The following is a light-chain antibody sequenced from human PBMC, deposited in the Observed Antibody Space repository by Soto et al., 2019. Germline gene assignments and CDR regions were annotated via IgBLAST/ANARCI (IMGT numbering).Light chain of an antibody. J-gene: IGKJ1*01. Sequence: EIALTQSPGTLSLSPGERATLSCRASQSVSSSSSAWYQQKPGQAPRLLIYGASSRATGIPDRFSGSGSGTDFTLTISRLEPEDFAPYYCQEYGSSRTFGHGTKVEIK. CDR3: QEYGSSRT. CDR2: GAS. CDR1: QSVSSSS. V-gene: IGKV3-20*01.